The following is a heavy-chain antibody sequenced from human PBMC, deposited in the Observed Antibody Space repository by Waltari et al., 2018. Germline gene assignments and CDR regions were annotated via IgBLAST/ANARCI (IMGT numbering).Heavy chain of an antibody. CDR3: ARVRKITMVRVVIIPDY. D-gene: IGHD3-10*01. J-gene: IGHJ4*02. CDR2: IKQDGSEK. Sequence: EVQLVESGGGWVQPGGSRRLSCAACGFNFSSYGMSWVRQDPGKGLELVSHIKQDGSEKYYVDSVKRQFTISRDNAKNSLYLQMNSLRAEDTAVYYCARVRKITMVRVVIIPDYWGQGTLVTVSS. CDR1: GFNFSSYG. V-gene: IGHV3-7*01.